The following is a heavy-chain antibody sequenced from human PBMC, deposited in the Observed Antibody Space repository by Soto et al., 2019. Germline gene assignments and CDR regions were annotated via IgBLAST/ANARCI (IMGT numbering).Heavy chain of an antibody. D-gene: IGHD3-10*01. CDR3: ARVGVGGGGVGELLTASYGMDV. CDR1: GFTFSSYG. V-gene: IGHV3-33*01. Sequence: QVQLVESGGGVVQPGRSLRLSCAASGFTFSSYGMHWVRQAPGKGLEWVAVIWYDGSNKYYADSVKGRFTISRDNSKKTLYLQMNSLRAEDTAVYYCARVGVGGGGVGELLTASYGMDVWGQGTTVTVSS. J-gene: IGHJ6*02. CDR2: IWYDGSNK.